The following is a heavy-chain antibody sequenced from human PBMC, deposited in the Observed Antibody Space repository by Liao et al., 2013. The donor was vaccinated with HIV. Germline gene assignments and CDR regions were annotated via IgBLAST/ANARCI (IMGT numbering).Heavy chain of an antibody. CDR2: IYHSGTT. J-gene: IGHJ2*01. CDR1: GGSISSGGYS. CDR3: ARRGRTPLYWYFDL. D-gene: IGHD1-1*01. V-gene: IGHV4-30-2*02. Sequence: QLQLQESGSGLVKPSQTLSLTCAVSGGSISSGGYSWSWIRQPPGKGLEWIGYIYHSGTTYYNPSLKSRVTISLDRSKNQFSLKLSSVTAADTAVYYCARRGRTPLYWYFDLWGRGTLVTVSS.